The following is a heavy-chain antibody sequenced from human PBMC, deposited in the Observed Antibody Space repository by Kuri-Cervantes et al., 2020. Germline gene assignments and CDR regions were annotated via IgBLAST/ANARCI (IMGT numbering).Heavy chain of an antibody. CDR3: ARDPTSGYDSDAFDI. CDR2: ISYDGSNK. Sequence: GGSLRLSCAASGFTFSSYGMHWVRQAPGKGLEWVAVISYDGSNKYYADSVKGRFTISRDNSKNTLYLQMNSLRAEDTAVYYCARDPTSGYDSDAFDIWGQGAMVTVSS. CDR1: GFTFSSYG. D-gene: IGHD5-12*01. V-gene: IGHV3-30*03. J-gene: IGHJ3*02.